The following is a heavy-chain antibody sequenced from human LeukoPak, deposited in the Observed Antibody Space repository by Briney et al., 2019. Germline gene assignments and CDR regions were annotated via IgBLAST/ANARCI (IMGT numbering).Heavy chain of an antibody. CDR1: GGSISGYS. V-gene: IGHV4-59*08. J-gene: IGHJ4*02. D-gene: IGHD6-19*01. Sequence: PSETLSLTCTVSGGSISGYSWSWIRRPPGKGLEWIGYLYYSGSTNYNPSLKSRVTMSVDTSKTHFSLRLSSVTAADTAVYYCARHGDHTSGWYDLDYWGQGTLVTVSS. CDR2: LYYSGST. CDR3: ARHGDHTSGWYDLDY.